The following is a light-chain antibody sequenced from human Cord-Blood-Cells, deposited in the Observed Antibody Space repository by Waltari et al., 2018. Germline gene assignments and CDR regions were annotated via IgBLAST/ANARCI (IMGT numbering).Light chain of an antibody. CDR2: EVS. CDR3: CSYAGSSTWV. CDR1: SSDVGSYNL. J-gene: IGLJ3*02. Sequence: QSALTQPASVSGSPGQSITISCTGTSSDVGSYNLVSWYQQHPGKAPKLMIYEVSKRTSGVSNRCSGSKSGKTASLTISGRQAEDEAEYYCCSYAGSSTWVFGGGTKLTVL. V-gene: IGLV2-23*02.